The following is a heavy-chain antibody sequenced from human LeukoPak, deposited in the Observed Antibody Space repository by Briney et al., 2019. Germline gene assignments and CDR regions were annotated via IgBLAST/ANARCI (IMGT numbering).Heavy chain of an antibody. V-gene: IGHV4-39*01. CDR2: TDENGRS. Sequence: SETLSLTCTVSGGSITSFGYYWGWIRPSPRKGLEGIGSTDENGRSYYHPSFKSRVTMSVDTSKNQSSLKLLSVAAADTAIYYCASLESSAVAFNWTGQGHTPFDNWGQGTLVTVSS. CDR3: ASLESSAVAFNWTGQGHTPFDN. D-gene: IGHD6-19*01. CDR1: GGSITSFGYY. J-gene: IGHJ4*02.